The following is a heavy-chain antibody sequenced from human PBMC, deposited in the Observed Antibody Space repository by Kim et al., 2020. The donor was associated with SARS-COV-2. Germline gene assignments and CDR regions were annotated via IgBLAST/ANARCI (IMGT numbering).Heavy chain of an antibody. CDR3: AKDSGADSSGYYYVWGFDY. J-gene: IGHJ4*02. D-gene: IGHD3-22*01. CDR2: ISGSGGST. CDR1: GFTFSSYA. Sequence: GGSLRLSCAASGFTFSSYAMSWVRQAPGKGLEWVSAISGSGGSTYYADSVKGRFTISRDNSKNTLYLQMNSLRAEDTAVYYCAKDSGADSSGYYYVWGFDYWGQGTLVTVSS. V-gene: IGHV3-23*01.